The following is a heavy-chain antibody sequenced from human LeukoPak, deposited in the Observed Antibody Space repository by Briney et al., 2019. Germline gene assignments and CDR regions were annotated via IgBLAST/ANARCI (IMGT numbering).Heavy chain of an antibody. J-gene: IGHJ4*02. CDR2: MNPNSGNT. Sequence: ASVKVSCKASGYTFTSYDINWVRQATGQGLEWMGWMNPNSGNTGYAQKFQGRVTITRNTSISTAYMELSSLRSEDTAVYYCARDDSGSAARTDYWGQGTLVTVSS. CDR3: ARDDSGSAARTDY. V-gene: IGHV1-8*03. D-gene: IGHD5-12*01. CDR1: GYTFTSYD.